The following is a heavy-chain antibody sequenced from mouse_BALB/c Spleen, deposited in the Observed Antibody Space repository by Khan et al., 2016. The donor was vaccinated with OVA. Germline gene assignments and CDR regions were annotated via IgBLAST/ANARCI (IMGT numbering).Heavy chain of an antibody. CDR1: GFTFSNYW. D-gene: IGHD1-3*01. V-gene: IGHV6-6*02. Sequence: EVKVEESGGGLVQPGGSMKLSCVASGFTFSNYWMNWVRQSPEQGLEWVAEIRLKSNNYATPYAESVKGRFTISRDDSKISVYLQMNNLRAEDTGIYYCTQERESAYWGQGTTLTVSS. J-gene: IGHJ2*01. CDR2: IRLKSNNYAT. CDR3: TQERESAY.